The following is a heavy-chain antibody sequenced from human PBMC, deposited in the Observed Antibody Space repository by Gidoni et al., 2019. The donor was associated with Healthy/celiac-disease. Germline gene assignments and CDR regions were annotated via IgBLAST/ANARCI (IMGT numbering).Heavy chain of an antibody. CDR1: GASVPSHRSP. CDR3: ARVKVADKIGGYYFDY. CDR2: PYYRSKWYN. D-gene: IGHD6-19*01. J-gene: IGHJ4*02. V-gene: IGHV6-1*01. Sequence: QVQLQQSGPGLVKPSQTLSLTCAISGASVPSHRSPWNWNRQSPSRGLEWLGRPYYRSKWYNDYAVSVKSRITINPDTSKNQFSLQLNSVTPEDTAVYYCARVKVADKIGGYYFDYWGQGTLVTVSS.